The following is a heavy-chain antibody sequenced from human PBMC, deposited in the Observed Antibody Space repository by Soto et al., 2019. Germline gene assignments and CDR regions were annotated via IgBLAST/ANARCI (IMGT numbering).Heavy chain of an antibody. CDR3: ARGLAQIAYCGGDCRNKKNYYYYGMDV. CDR1: GFTFSSYA. V-gene: IGHV3-30-3*01. Sequence: GGSLRLSCAASGFTFSSYAMHWVRQAPGKGLEWVAVISYDGGSKYYADSVKGRFTISRDNSKNTLYLQMNSLRSEDTAVYYCARGLAQIAYCGGDCRNKKNYYYYGMDVWGQGTTVTVSS. J-gene: IGHJ6*02. CDR2: ISYDGGSK. D-gene: IGHD2-21*02.